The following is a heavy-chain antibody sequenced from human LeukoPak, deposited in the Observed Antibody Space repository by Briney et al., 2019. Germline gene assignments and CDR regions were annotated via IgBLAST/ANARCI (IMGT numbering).Heavy chain of an antibody. CDR3: AKARILLSSWDEVFES. Sequence: GGSLRLSPAPSRLKPSVVGVRCVSQAPGKGLEWEASVRFDGNNKYYADSVKGRFTISRDNSKNTLYLHMDSLRRQDTSIYCDAKARILLSSWDEVFESWGQGTMVTVSS. J-gene: IGHJ3*01. V-gene: IGHV3-30*02. CDR1: RLKPSVVG. D-gene: IGHD6-13*01. CDR2: VRFDGNNK.